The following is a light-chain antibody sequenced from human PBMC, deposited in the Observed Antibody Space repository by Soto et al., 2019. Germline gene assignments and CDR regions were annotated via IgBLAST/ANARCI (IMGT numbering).Light chain of an antibody. CDR3: QHYHSGPLT. Sequence: DIVMTQSPDSLAVSLGERASINCKSSQSVLSDSNNLNYLAWYQQKTGQPPKLLIYWASTRDSGVPGRFSGSGTGTDFTLSISSLQAEDVAVYYCQHYHSGPLTFGGGTKVEIK. J-gene: IGKJ4*01. CDR1: QSVLSDSNNLNY. CDR2: WAS. V-gene: IGKV4-1*01.